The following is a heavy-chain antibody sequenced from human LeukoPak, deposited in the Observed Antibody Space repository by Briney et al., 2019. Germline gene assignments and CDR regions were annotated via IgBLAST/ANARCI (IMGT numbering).Heavy chain of an antibody. CDR2: INSDGSST. V-gene: IGHV3-74*01. J-gene: IGHJ3*02. CDR1: GFTFSSYS. D-gene: IGHD1-20*01. CDR3: AREWYNWNQISTSGAFDI. Sequence: GGSLRLSCAASGFTFSSYSMNWVRQAPGKGLVWVSRINSDGSSTSYADSVKGRFTISRDNAKNTLYLQMNSLRAEDTAVYYCAREWYNWNQISTSGAFDIWGQGTMVTVSS.